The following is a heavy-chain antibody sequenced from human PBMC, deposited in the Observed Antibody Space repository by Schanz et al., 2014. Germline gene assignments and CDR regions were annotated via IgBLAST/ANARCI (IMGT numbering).Heavy chain of an antibody. D-gene: IGHD6-13*01. CDR1: GYTFVSYS. Sequence: QVQLVQSGAEVKKPGASVKVSCKASGYTFVSYSMHWVRQAPGQGLEWMGWISAYNGNTNYAQKLQGRVTMTTDTSTSTVYMELSGLRSEDTAVYYCARDGVDAAAGGNYWGQGTLVTVSS. CDR2: ISAYNGNT. V-gene: IGHV1-18*04. J-gene: IGHJ4*02. CDR3: ARDGVDAAAGGNY.